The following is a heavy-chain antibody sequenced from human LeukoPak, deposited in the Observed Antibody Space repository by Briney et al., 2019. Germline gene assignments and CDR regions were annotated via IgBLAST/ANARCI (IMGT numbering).Heavy chain of an antibody. V-gene: IGHV3-72*01. CDR2: TRNKANSYTT. D-gene: IGHD3-10*01. J-gene: IGHJ4*02. CDR3: ARGGALLWFGESPLDY. CDR1: GFTFSDHY. Sequence: GGSLRLSCAASGFTFSDHYMDWVRQAPGKGLEWVGRTRNKANSYTTEYAASVKGRFTISRDDSKNSLYLQMNSLKTEDTAVYYCARGGALLWFGESPLDYWGQGTLVTVSS.